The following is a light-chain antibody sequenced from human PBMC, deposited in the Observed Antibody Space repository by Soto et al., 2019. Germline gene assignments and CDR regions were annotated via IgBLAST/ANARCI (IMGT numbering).Light chain of an antibody. CDR2: VNT. CDR3: QSYDNRLSGYVL. J-gene: IGLJ2*01. Sequence: QSVLTQPPSVSGAPGQRVTISCTGGSSNIGAGYDVHWYQQLPGTAPKLLIYVNTNRPSGVPDRFSGSKSGTSASLAITGLQAEDEDAYYCQSYDNRLSGYVLFGGGTKLTVL. V-gene: IGLV1-40*01. CDR1: SSNIGAGYD.